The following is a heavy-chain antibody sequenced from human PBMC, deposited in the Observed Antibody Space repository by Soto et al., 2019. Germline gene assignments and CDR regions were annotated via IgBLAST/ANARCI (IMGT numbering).Heavy chain of an antibody. J-gene: IGHJ3*02. CDR3: AKDSTSYNGVYDPLDI. CDR1: GFIFSNYA. V-gene: IGHV3-23*01. D-gene: IGHD1-1*01. CDR2: IGGEAVST. Sequence: EVQLLESGGGLVQPGGSLRLSCEASGFIFSNYAMSWVRQGPGKGLEWVSVIGGEAVSTNCADFVKGRCTVSRDNSKNTVYLQLDSLTDYDTAVYYCAKDSTSYNGVYDPLDIWGQGTRVTVSS.